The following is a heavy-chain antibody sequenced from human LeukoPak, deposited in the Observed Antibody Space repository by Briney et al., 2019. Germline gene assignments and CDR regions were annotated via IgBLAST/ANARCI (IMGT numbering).Heavy chain of an antibody. Sequence: ASVKVSCKASGYTFTSYDINWVRQATGRGLEWMGWMNPNSGNTGYAQKFQGRVTITRNTSISTAYMELSSLRSEDTAVYYCARGLSYYYYMDVWGKGTTVTVSS. CDR2: MNPNSGNT. J-gene: IGHJ6*03. CDR3: ARGLSYYYYMDV. CDR1: GYTFTSYD. V-gene: IGHV1-8*03.